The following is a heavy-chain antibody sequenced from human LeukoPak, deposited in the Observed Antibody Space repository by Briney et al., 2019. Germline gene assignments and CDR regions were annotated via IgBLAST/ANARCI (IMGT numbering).Heavy chain of an antibody. D-gene: IGHD3-22*01. V-gene: IGHV1-2*02. J-gene: IGHJ4*02. CDR3: ARGPKYYYDSSGQMHDY. CDR2: INPNSGGT. Sequence: ASVKVSCKASGYTFTGYYMHWVRQAPGQGLEWMGWINPNSGGTNYAQKFQGRVTMTRDTSISTAYMELSRLRSDDTAVYYCARGPKYYYDSSGQMHDYWGQGTLVTVSS. CDR1: GYTFTGYY.